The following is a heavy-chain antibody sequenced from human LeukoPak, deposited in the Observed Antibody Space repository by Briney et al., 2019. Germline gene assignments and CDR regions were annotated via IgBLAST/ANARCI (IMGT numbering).Heavy chain of an antibody. Sequence: GESLKISCQVSRYSFTNYWIGWVRQMPGKGLDWMGIFYPHDSNPRYSPSFQGQVTFSADKSISTAYLEWSSLKASDTAMYYCARAISGETSGYYYADYWGQGTLVTVSS. V-gene: IGHV5-51*01. J-gene: IGHJ4*02. CDR2: FYPHDSNP. CDR3: ARAISGETSGYYYADY. CDR1: RYSFTNYW. D-gene: IGHD3-22*01.